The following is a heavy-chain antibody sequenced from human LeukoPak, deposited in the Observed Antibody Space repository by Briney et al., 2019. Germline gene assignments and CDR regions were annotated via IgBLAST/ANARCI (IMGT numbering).Heavy chain of an antibody. Sequence: GGSLRLSCAASGFTFSSYSMNWVRQAPGKGLEWVSSISSSSSYIYYADSVKGRFTISRDNAKNSLYLQMNSLRAEDTAVYYCARRGIAVAGKREYYFDYWGQGTLVTVPS. CDR3: ARRGIAVAGKREYYFDY. D-gene: IGHD6-19*01. CDR1: GFTFSSYS. J-gene: IGHJ4*02. V-gene: IGHV3-21*01. CDR2: ISSSSSYI.